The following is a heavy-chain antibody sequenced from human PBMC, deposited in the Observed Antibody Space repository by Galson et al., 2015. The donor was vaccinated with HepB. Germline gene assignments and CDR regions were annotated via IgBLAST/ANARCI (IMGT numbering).Heavy chain of an antibody. V-gene: IGHV1-24*01. Sequence: KVSGYTLTELSMHWVRQAPGKGLEWMGGFDPEDGETIYAQKFQGRVTMTEDISTDTAYMELSSLRSEDTAVYYCARAYGDYPLAFDIWAQGTMVTASS. CDR3: ARAYGDYPLAFDI. J-gene: IGHJ3*02. CDR2: FDPEDGET. D-gene: IGHD4-17*01. CDR1: GYTLTELS.